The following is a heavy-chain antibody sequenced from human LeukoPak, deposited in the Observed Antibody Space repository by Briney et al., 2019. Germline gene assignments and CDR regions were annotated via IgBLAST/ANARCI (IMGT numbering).Heavy chain of an antibody. Sequence: SETLSLTCAVYGGSFSGYYWSWIRQPPGKGLEWIGEINHSASTNYNPSLKSRVTISVDTSKNQFSLKLSSVTAADTAVYDCARGPGVVVNATRPFDYWGQGTLVTVSS. D-gene: IGHD2-21*01. CDR2: INHSAST. CDR3: ARGPGVVVNATRPFDY. J-gene: IGHJ4*02. CDR1: GGSFSGYY. V-gene: IGHV4-34*01.